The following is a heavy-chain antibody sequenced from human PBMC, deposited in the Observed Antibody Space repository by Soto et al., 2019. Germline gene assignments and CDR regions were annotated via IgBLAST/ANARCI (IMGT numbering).Heavy chain of an antibody. CDR3: ARGNYGGFDY. V-gene: IGHV4-59*12. J-gene: IGHJ4*02. D-gene: IGHD4-17*01. Sequence: SETLSLTCTVSGGSISSYYWSWIRQPPGKGLEWIGYIYYSGSATTYADSVKGRFTISRDNSKNTLYLQMNSLRADDTAVYYCARGNYGGFDYWGQGTLVTVSS. CDR2: IYYSGSAT. CDR1: GGSISSYY.